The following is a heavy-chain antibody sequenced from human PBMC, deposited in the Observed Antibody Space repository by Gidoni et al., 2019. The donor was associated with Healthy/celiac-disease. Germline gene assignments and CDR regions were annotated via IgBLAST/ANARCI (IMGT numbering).Heavy chain of an antibody. D-gene: IGHD3-16*02. CDR3: ARQKYDYVWGSYRSGAFDI. CDR2: FYYSGST. J-gene: IGHJ3*02. Sequence: QVQLQESGPGLVKPSETLSLTCTVSGGSVSRGSYYWSWIRQPPGKGLEWIGYFYYSGSTNDNPSLKGRVTISVDTSKNQFSLKLSSVTAADTAVYYCARQKYDYVWGSYRSGAFDIWGQGTMVTVSS. V-gene: IGHV4-61*01. CDR1: GGSVSRGSYY.